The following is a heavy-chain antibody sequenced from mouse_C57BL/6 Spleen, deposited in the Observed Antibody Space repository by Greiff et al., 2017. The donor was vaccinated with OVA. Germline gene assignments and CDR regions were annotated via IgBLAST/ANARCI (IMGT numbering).Heavy chain of an antibody. Sequence: EVKLVESGGGLVQPKGSLKLSCAASGFSFNTYAMNWVRQAPGKGLEWVARIRSKSNNYATYYADSVKDRFTISRDDSESMLYLQMNNLKTEDTAMYYCVRQADDYGGAMDYWGQGTSVTVSS. CDR3: VRQADDYGGAMDY. J-gene: IGHJ4*01. CDR1: GFSFNTYA. D-gene: IGHD2-4*01. V-gene: IGHV10-1*01. CDR2: IRSKSNNYAT.